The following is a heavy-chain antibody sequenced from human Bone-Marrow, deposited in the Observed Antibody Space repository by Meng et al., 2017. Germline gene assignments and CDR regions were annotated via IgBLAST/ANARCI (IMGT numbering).Heavy chain of an antibody. CDR2: MNPNRCNT. V-gene: IGHV1-8*01. CDR1: GYTFTSYY. D-gene: IGHD6-13*01. Sequence: ASVTVSCKASGYTFTSYYINWVRQATGQGREWMGWMNPNRCNTGYAQQFQGRVTMTRNTSISTAYMELSSLRSEDTAVYYCARCQKWEQLFRDWGQGTLVTVSS. CDR3: ARCQKWEQLFRD. J-gene: IGHJ4*01.